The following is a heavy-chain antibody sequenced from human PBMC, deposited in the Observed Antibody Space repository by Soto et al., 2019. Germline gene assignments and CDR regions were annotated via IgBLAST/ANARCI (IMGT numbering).Heavy chain of an antibody. V-gene: IGHV4-30-4*01. CDR3: ARITYYYDSSGYYFGWFDP. CDR2: IYYSGST. J-gene: IGHJ5*02. D-gene: IGHD3-22*01. CDR1: GGSISSGDYY. Sequence: QVQLQESGPGLVKPSQTLSLTCTVSGGSISSGDYYWSWIRQPPGKGLEWIGYIYYSGSTYYNPSLKSRVTRSVDTSKNQFSLKLSSVTAADTAVYYCARITYYYDSSGYYFGWFDPWGQGTLVTVSS.